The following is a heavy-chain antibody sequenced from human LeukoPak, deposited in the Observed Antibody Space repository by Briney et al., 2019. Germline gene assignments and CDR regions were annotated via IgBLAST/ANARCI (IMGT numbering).Heavy chain of an antibody. CDR3: ARDYFGSSGTHYYGMDV. Sequence: GGSLRLSCATSGFNFDDYTMHWVRQAPGKGLEWVSLISWDAAGTSYADSVTGRFTISRDNSKNSLYLQMDSLRVEDTAFYYCARDYFGSSGTHYYGMDVWGRGTTVTVSS. V-gene: IGHV3-43*01. D-gene: IGHD3-10*01. CDR2: ISWDAAGT. J-gene: IGHJ6*02. CDR1: GFNFDDYT.